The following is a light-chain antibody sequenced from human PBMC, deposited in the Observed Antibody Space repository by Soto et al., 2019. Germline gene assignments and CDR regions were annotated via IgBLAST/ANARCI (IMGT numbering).Light chain of an antibody. J-gene: IGKJ1*01. CDR2: DAS. CDR3: QQYGNSWT. CDR1: QTVTSNY. V-gene: IGKV3-20*01. Sequence: IMLTQPPHSHSLSLGATATLSCSASQTVTSNYFGWYQQKPGQAPRLLIYDASSRATGIPDRFSGSGSGTDFTLTISRLEPEDFAVYYCQQYGNSWTFGQGTKVEI.